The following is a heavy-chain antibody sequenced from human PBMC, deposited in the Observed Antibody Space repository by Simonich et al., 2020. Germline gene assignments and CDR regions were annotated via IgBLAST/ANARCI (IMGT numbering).Heavy chain of an antibody. J-gene: IGHJ4*02. CDR3: ARASRGTWWYYYFDY. D-gene: IGHD2-15*01. V-gene: IGHV1-18*01. Sequence: QVQLVQSGAEVKKPGASVKVSCKASVYTFTSYGISWVRQAPGQGLEWMGWISAYKGNTNYAQKRQGRVTMTTDTSTRTAYMELRSLRSDDTAVYYCARASRGTWWYYYFDYWGQGTLVTVSS. CDR1: VYTFTSYG. CDR2: ISAYKGNT.